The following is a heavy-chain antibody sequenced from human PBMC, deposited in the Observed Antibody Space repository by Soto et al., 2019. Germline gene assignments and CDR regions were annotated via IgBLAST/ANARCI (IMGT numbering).Heavy chain of an antibody. V-gene: IGHV3-53*01. D-gene: IGHD5-12*01. CDR2: IYSGGST. J-gene: IGHJ4*02. CDR1: GFTVSSNY. Sequence: GGGLIQPGGSLRLSCAASGFTVSSNYMSWVRQAPGKGLEWVSVIYSGGSTYYADSVKGRFTISRDNSKNTLYLQMNSLRAEDTAVYYCARDDGRGYSGYFDYWGQGTLVTVSS. CDR3: ARDDGRGYSGYFDY.